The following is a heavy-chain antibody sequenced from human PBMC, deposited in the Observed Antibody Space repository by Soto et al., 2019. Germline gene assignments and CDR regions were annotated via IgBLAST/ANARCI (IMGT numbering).Heavy chain of an antibody. CDR3: ARGGSYYAH. D-gene: IGHD1-26*01. V-gene: IGHV1-2*02. CDR2: INSVSGGA. J-gene: IGHJ4*02. Sequence: QVQLVQSGAEVKQPGASVRVSCKASGDTHTIYFIHWLRQAPGQGLEWMGWINSVSGGANYAPRFQGRVAMTRDRSSATAFMELSRLRSDDTAAYYCARGGSYYAHWGQGTLVTVSS. CDR1: GDTHTIYF.